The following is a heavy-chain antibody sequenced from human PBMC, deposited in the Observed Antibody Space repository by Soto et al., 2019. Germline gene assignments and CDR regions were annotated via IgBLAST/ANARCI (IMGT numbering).Heavy chain of an antibody. CDR1: GFTFSSYG. V-gene: IGHV3-30*18. Sequence: QVQLVESGGGVVQPGRSLRLSCEASGFTFSSYGMHWVRQSPGKGLEWVAVISYDGSNKYYADSVKGRFTISRDNSKNXLYVQMSSLRAEDTAIYYCAKEGVRATPGGSPPDYWGQGTLLTVSS. J-gene: IGHJ4*02. D-gene: IGHD2-8*02. CDR2: ISYDGSNK. CDR3: AKEGVRATPGGSPPDY.